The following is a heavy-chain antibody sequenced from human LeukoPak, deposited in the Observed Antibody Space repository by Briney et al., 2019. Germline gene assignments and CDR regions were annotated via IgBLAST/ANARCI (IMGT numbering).Heavy chain of an antibody. Sequence: GGSLTLSCAASGFTFSSYAMSWVRQAPGRGLEWVSAISGSGGSTYYADSVKGRFTISRDNSKNTLYLQMNSLRAEDTAVYYCAKDPYDILTGYYSRPFDYWGQGTLVTVSS. CDR2: ISGSGGST. J-gene: IGHJ4*02. D-gene: IGHD3-9*01. CDR3: AKDPYDILTGYYSRPFDY. V-gene: IGHV3-23*01. CDR1: GFTFSSYA.